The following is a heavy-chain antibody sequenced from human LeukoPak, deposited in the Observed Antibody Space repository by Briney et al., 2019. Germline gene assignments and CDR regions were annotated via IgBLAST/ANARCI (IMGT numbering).Heavy chain of an antibody. CDR3: ARGTTRTNYYYYYMDV. CDR1: GYSFTNYW. CDR2: IETVDSHT. D-gene: IGHD2-2*01. Sequence: GESLKISCQASGYSFTNYWIAWLRHMPGKGLEWMGTIETVDSHTTYSPSFQGQVTISVDKSIRTAYFQWSSLKASDSAIYYCARGTTRTNYYYYYMDVWGKGTTVTVSS. V-gene: IGHV5-51*01. J-gene: IGHJ6*03.